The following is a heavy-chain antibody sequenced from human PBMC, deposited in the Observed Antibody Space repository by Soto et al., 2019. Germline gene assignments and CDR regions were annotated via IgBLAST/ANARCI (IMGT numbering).Heavy chain of an antibody. J-gene: IGHJ1*01. CDR1: GFSFSGYA. CDR3: ARLPNKSPQN. V-gene: IGHV3-74*02. CDR2: ISNDGSST. Sequence: EVQLLESGGGLVQPGGSLRLSCVASGFSFSGYAMSWVRQAPGKGLVWVSSISNDGSSTSYADPVKGRFTISRDNAKNTLYLQMNSLRAEDTAVYYCARLPNKSPQNWGQGTLVIVSP.